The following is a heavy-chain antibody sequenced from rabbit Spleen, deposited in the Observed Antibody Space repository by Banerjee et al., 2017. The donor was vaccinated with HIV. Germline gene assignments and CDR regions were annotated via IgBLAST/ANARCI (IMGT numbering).Heavy chain of an antibody. D-gene: IGHD4-1*01. J-gene: IGHJ4*01. Sequence: QSLEESGGDLVKPGASLTLTCTASGVSFSISSYICWVRQAPGKGLEWIACIDAGSSGFTYFATWAKGRFTCSKTSSTTVTLQMTRLTAADTATYFCARDLAGVIGRNFNLWGPGTLVTVS. CDR3: ARDLAGVIGRNFNL. CDR1: GVSFSISSY. V-gene: IGHV1S40*01. CDR2: IDAGSSGFT.